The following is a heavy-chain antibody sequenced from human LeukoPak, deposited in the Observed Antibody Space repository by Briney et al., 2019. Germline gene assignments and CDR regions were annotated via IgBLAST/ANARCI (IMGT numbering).Heavy chain of an antibody. CDR1: GFTFSSYA. D-gene: IGHD5-24*01. CDR3: AKDRWAPPPFPFDY. J-gene: IGHJ4*02. V-gene: IGHV3-23*01. Sequence: AGSLRLSCAASGFTFSSYAMSWVRQAPGKGLEWDSAISGSGGSTYYADSVKGRFTISRDNSKNTLYLQMNSLRAEDTAVYYCAKDRWAPPPFPFDYWGQGTLVTVSS. CDR2: ISGSGGST.